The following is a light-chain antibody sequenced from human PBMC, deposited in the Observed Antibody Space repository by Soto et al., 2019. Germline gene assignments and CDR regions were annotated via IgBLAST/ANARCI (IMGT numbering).Light chain of an antibody. J-gene: IGKJ5*01. Sequence: EILLTQSPGTLSLSPGEISTLXXRASQSVSSSYLAWDQQKPGQATRLXXYGSSSRATGIPDRFSGSGSGTDFTLTISRLEPEDFAVYYCXXYGSXXPITFXQGTRLEIK. CDR2: GSS. CDR3: XXYGSXXPIT. V-gene: IGKV3-20*01. CDR1: QSVSSSY.